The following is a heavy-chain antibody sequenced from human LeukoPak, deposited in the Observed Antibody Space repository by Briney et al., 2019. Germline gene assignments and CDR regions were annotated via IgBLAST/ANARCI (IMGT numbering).Heavy chain of an antibody. J-gene: IGHJ4*02. CDR3: ANARGIAVAGSFDY. V-gene: IGHV3-30-3*01. CDR2: ISYDGSNK. Sequence: GGSLRLSCAASGFTFSSYAMHWVRQAPGKGLEWVAVISYDGSNKYYADSVKGRFTISRDNSKNTLYLQMNSLRAEDTAVYYCANARGIAVAGSFDYWGQGTLVTVSS. CDR1: GFTFSSYA. D-gene: IGHD6-19*01.